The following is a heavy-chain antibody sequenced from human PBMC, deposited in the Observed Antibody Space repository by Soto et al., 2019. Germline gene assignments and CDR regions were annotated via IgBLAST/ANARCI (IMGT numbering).Heavy chain of an antibody. V-gene: IGHV2-70*01. Sequence: SLSTSGMCVSWIRQPPGKALEWLALIDWDDDKYYSTSLKARLTISKDTSKNQVVLTMTNMDPVDTATYYCARMAAGSSGGSCYFFDYWGQGTLVTVSS. CDR1: SLSTSGMC. CDR2: IDWDDDK. J-gene: IGHJ4*02. CDR3: ARMAAGSSGGSCYFFDY. D-gene: IGHD2-15*01.